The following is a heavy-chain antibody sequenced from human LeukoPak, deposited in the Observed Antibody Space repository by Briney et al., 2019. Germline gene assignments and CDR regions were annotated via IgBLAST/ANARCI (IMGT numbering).Heavy chain of an antibody. CDR1: GGTFSSYA. J-gene: IGHJ5*02. CDR2: IIPIFGTA. CDR3: ARDESIWFGALLSRGFDP. D-gene: IGHD3-10*01. V-gene: IGHV1-69*05. Sequence: ASVTVSCKASGGTFSSYAISWVRQAPGQGLELMGRIIPIFGTANYAQKFQSRVTITTDESTSTAYMELSSLRSEDTAVYYCARDESIWFGALLSRGFDPWGQGTLVTVSS.